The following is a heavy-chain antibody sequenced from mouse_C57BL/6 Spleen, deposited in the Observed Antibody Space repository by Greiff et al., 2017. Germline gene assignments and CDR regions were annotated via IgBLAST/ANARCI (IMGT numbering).Heavy chain of an antibody. CDR1: GYTFTGYW. CDR2: ILPGSGYT. D-gene: IGHD2-4*01. V-gene: IGHV1-9*01. J-gene: IGHJ4*01. Sequence: QVQLQQPGAELMKPGASVKLSCKATGYTFTGYWIEWVKQRPGHGLEWIGEILPGSGYTNYNEKFKGKATFTADTSSNTAYTQLSSLTTEDSAIYYCAKRQIYYDGGDYAMDYWGQGTSVTVSS. CDR3: AKRQIYYDGGDYAMDY.